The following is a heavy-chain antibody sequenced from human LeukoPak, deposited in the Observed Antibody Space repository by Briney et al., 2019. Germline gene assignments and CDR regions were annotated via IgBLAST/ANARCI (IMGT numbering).Heavy chain of an antibody. Sequence: PGGSLRLSCAASGFTVSSNYMSWVRQAPGKGLEWVSVIYSGGSTYYADSVKGRFTISRDNSKNTLYLQMNSLRAEDTAVYYCARDFRGYSSGRYGLGWGQGTLVTVSS. CDR3: ARDFRGYSSGRYGLG. J-gene: IGHJ4*02. D-gene: IGHD6-19*01. CDR1: GFTVSSNY. V-gene: IGHV3-53*01. CDR2: IYSGGST.